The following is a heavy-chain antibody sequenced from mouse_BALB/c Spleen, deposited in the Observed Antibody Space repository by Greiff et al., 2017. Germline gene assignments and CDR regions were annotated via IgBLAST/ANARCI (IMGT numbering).Heavy chain of an antibody. Sequence: QVQLQQSGAELVRPGTSVKVSCKASGYAFTNYLIEWVKQRPGQGLEWIGVINPGSGGTNYNEKFKGKATLTADKSSSTAYMQLSSLTSDDSAVYFCARSTYGYAMDYWGQGTSVTVSS. CDR2: INPGSGGT. CDR3: ARSTYGYAMDY. V-gene: IGHV1-54*01. J-gene: IGHJ4*01. CDR1: GYAFTNYL. D-gene: IGHD1-1*02.